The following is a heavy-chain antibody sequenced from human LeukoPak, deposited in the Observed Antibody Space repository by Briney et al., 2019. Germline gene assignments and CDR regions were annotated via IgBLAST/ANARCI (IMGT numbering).Heavy chain of an antibody. CDR1: GYTFTSYD. CDR2: IIPIVGTA. J-gene: IGHJ4*02. CDR3: ARPRSPYWSGGDSTAGYFDY. Sequence: GASVKVSCKAPGYTFTSYDISWVRQAPGQGLEWMGGIIPIVGTANYAQKFQGRVTITADESTSTAYMELSSLRSEDTAVYYCARPRSPYWSGGDSTAGYFDYWGQGTLVTVSS. D-gene: IGHD2-15*01. V-gene: IGHV1-69*13.